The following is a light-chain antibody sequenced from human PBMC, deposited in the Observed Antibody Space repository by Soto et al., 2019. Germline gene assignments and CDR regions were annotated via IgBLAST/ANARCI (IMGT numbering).Light chain of an antibody. CDR2: DVS. Sequence: IVLTQSPATLSLSPGERATLSCRASEDVSSSLAWYQQKPGQSPRLLIYDVSNRATGIPARFSGSGSGADFTLTISSLEPDDFAVYHCQQRYYWPRTFGQGTKV. CDR3: QQRYYWPRT. J-gene: IGKJ1*01. CDR1: EDVSSS. V-gene: IGKV3-11*01.